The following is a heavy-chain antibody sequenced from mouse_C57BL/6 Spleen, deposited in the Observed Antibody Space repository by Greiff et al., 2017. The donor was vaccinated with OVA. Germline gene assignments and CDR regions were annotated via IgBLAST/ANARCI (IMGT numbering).Heavy chain of an antibody. J-gene: IGHJ2*01. Sequence: LVKPGASVKISCKASGYAFSSSWMNWVKQRPGKGLEWIGRIYPGDGDTNYNGKFKGKATLTADKSSSTAYMQLSSLTSEDSAVYFCARYYSNGTLWGQGTTLTVSS. CDR1: GYAFSSSW. V-gene: IGHV1-82*01. CDR3: ARYYSNGTL. D-gene: IGHD2-5*01. CDR2: IYPGDGDT.